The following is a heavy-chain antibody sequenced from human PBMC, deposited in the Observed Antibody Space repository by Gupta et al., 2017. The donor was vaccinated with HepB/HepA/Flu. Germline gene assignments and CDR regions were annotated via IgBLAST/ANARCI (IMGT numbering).Heavy chain of an antibody. CDR1: GFTFSSYG. CDR2: ISYDGSNK. D-gene: IGHD3-3*01. V-gene: IGHV3-30*18. Sequence: QVQLVESGGGVVQPGRSLRLSCAASGFTFSSYGMHWVRQAPGKGLEWVAVISYDGSNKYYADSVKGRFTISRDNSKNTLYLQMNSLRAEDTAVYYCAKDQSLEWLPPYYGMDVWGQGTTVTVSS. J-gene: IGHJ6*02. CDR3: AKDQSLEWLPPYYGMDV.